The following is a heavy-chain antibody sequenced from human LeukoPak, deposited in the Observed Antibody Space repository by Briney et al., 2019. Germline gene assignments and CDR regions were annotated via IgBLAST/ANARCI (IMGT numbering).Heavy chain of an antibody. CDR2: INPNSGGT. J-gene: IGHJ4*02. V-gene: IGHV1-2*02. CDR3: ARGVPYYDFWSGYPVDY. D-gene: IGHD3-3*01. Sequence: ASVKVSCKASGYTFTGYYMHWVRQAPGQGLEWMGWINPNSGGTNYAQKFQGRVTMTRDTSISTAYMELGRLKSDDTAVYYCARGVPYYDFWSGYPVDYWGQGTLVTVSS. CDR1: GYTFTGYY.